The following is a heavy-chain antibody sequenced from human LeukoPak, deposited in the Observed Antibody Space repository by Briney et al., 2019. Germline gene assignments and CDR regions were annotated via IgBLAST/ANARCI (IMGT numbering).Heavy chain of an antibody. CDR1: GGSISSGGYS. CDR2: IYHSGST. CDR3: AGSPYYYDSSGYYSYFDY. Sequence: PSETLSLTCAVSGGSISSGGYSWSWIRQPPGKGLEWIGYIYHSGSTYYNPSLKSRVTISVDRSKNQFSLKLSSVTAADTAVYYCAGSPYYYDSSGYYSYFDYWGQGTLVTVSS. V-gene: IGHV4-30-2*01. D-gene: IGHD3-22*01. J-gene: IGHJ4*02.